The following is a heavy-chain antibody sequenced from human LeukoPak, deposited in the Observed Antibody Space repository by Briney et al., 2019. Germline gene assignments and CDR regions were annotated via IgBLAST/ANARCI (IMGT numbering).Heavy chain of an antibody. CDR3: ARDTYSSGWYSDY. J-gene: IGHJ4*02. Sequence: SETLSLTCTVSGGSISSYYWSWIRQPPGKGLEWIGYIYYSGSTNYNPSLKSRVTISVDTSKNQFSLKLSSVTAADTAVYYCARDTYSSGWYSDYWGQGTLVTVSS. D-gene: IGHD6-19*01. V-gene: IGHV4-59*01. CDR1: GGSISSYY. CDR2: IYYSGST.